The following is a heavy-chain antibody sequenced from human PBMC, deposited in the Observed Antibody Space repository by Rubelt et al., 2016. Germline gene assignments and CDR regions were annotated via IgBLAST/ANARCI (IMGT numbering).Heavy chain of an antibody. Sequence: EVQLVESGGGLVEPGESLRLSCTVSGFTFSKAWMNWVRQAPGKGLEWVGRIKSETAGGTTDSAALVKGRFTISRDDAKNMLYLQMNNLKIEETAVYYCTALEPVITIVGVLTEGMDVWGQGTTVTVSS. CDR3: TALEPVITIVGVLTEGMDV. J-gene: IGHJ6*02. CDR1: GFTFSKAW. D-gene: IGHD3-3*01. V-gene: IGHV3-15*01. CDR2: IKSETAGGTT.